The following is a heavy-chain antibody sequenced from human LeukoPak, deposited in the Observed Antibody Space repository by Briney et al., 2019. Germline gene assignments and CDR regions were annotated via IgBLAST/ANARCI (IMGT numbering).Heavy chain of an antibody. CDR2: IKQDGSEK. CDR1: GFTFSSYW. CDR3: ARDQAGYCSGGSCYGYFDY. D-gene: IGHD2-15*01. Sequence: GGSLRLSCAASGFTFSSYWMSWVRQAPGKGLEWVANIKQDGSEKYYVDSVEGRFTISRDNAKNSLYLQMNSLRAEDTAVYYCARDQAGYCSGGSCYGYFDYWGQGTLVTASS. J-gene: IGHJ4*02. V-gene: IGHV3-7*01.